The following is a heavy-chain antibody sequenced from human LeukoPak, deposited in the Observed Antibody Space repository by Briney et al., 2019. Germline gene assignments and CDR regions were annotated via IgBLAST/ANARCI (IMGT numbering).Heavy chain of an antibody. CDR3: AIHGYSSGWYADY. CDR1: GGSLSSYY. V-gene: IGHV4-59*12. D-gene: IGHD6-19*01. CDR2: VYYRGCP. Sequence: SETLSLTCTVSGGSLSSYYWFWLRLPPGAGLEWTGYVYYRGCPKYIPLLNSRVTISVDTSKNQFYLKLTSVTAGDSGGYCRAIHGYSSGWYADYWGQGTLVTVSS. J-gene: IGHJ4*02.